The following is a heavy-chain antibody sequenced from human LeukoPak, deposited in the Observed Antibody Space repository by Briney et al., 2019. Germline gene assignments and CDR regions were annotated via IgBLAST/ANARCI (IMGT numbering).Heavy chain of an antibody. Sequence: PGGSLRLSCAASGFTFSSYNMNWVRQAPGKGLEWVSYISSGSTTIYYADSGKGRFTISRDNAKNSLYLQMDSLRADDTALYYCATLTGPRTFDYWGQGTLVTVSS. V-gene: IGHV3-48*04. J-gene: IGHJ4*02. CDR3: ATLTGPRTFDY. CDR2: ISSGSTTI. CDR1: GFTFSSYN. D-gene: IGHD1-20*01.